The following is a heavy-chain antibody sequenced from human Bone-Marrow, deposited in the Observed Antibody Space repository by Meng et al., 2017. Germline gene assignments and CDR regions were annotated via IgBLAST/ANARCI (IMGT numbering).Heavy chain of an antibody. Sequence: QVQLQESGPGLVKPSGTLSLTCAVSVGSISSSNWWSWVRQPPGKGLEGIGEIYHSGSTHYNPSLKSQVTISINKSKNQFFLKLSSVTAADTAVYYCARAPISHLDGTLRAFDYWGQGTLVTVSS. V-gene: IGHV4-4*02. CDR3: ARAPISHLDGTLRAFDY. J-gene: IGHJ4*02. CDR1: VGSISSSNW. CDR2: IYHSGST.